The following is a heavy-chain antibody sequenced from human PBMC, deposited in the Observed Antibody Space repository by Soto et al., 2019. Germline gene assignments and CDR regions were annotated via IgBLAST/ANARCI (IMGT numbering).Heavy chain of an antibody. V-gene: IGHV3-23*01. CDR3: AKEHTSAFAVHYMDV. CDR1: GFTFSSYA. Sequence: GGSLRLSCAASGFTFSSYAMSWVRQAPGKGLQWVSGISGSGGSTYYADSVKGRFTNSRDNSKNTLYLQMNSLRAEDTAVYYCAKEHTSAFAVHYMDVWGKGTTVTVSS. J-gene: IGHJ6*03. D-gene: IGHD3-10*02. CDR2: ISGSGGST.